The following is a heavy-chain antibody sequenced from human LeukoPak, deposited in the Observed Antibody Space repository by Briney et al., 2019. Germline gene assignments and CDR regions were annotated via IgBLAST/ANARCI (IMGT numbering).Heavy chain of an antibody. Sequence: GGSLRLSCAASGFTFSSSWMTWVRQAPGKGLEWVAHIKEDGSDKYYVDSVTGRFTISRDNTENSPYLQMSSLRAEDTAVYYCATWNSDWEFAYWGQGTLVSVSS. CDR3: ATWNSDWEFAY. CDR2: IKEDGSDK. D-gene: IGHD1/OR15-1a*01. J-gene: IGHJ4*02. V-gene: IGHV3-7*05. CDR1: GFTFSSSW.